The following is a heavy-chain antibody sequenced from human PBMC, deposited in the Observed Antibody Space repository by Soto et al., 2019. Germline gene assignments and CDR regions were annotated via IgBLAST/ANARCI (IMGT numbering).Heavy chain of an antibody. Sequence: PSETLSLTCTVSGGSISSGGYYWSWIRQHPGKGLEWIGYIYYSGSTYYNPSLKSRVTISVDTSKNQFSLKLSSVTAADTAVYYCASVIRLGYYFDYWGQGTLVTVAS. D-gene: IGHD3-16*01. CDR1: GGSISSGGYY. V-gene: IGHV4-31*03. J-gene: IGHJ4*02. CDR3: ASVIRLGYYFDY. CDR2: IYYSGST.